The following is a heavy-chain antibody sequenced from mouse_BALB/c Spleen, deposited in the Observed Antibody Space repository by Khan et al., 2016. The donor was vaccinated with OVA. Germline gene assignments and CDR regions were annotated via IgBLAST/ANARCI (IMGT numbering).Heavy chain of an antibody. Sequence: EVKLEESGPGLVKPSQSLSLTCSVTGYSITSGCYWNWIRQFPGNKLEWMGYISYGGINNYNPSLKNRISITRDTSKNQFFLKFNSVTAEDTATYYCARDETAPYYFDYWGQGTTLTVSS. D-gene: IGHD4-1*01. J-gene: IGHJ2*01. CDR3: ARDETAPYYFDY. CDR1: GYSITSGCY. V-gene: IGHV3-6*02. CDR2: ISYGGIN.